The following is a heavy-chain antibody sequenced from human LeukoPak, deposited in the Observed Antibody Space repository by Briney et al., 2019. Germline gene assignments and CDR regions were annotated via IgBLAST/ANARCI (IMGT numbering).Heavy chain of an antibody. D-gene: IGHD6-13*01. CDR3: AREGSSSWASEYYFDY. J-gene: IGHJ4*02. CDR2: INSDGSST. CDR1: GFTFSSYW. Sequence: GGSLRLSCAASGFTFSSYWMHWVRQVPGKGLVWVSRINSDGSSTSYADSVKGRFTISRDNAKNTLYLQMNSLRAEDTAVYYCAREGSSSWASEYYFDYWGQGTLVTVSS. V-gene: IGHV3-74*01.